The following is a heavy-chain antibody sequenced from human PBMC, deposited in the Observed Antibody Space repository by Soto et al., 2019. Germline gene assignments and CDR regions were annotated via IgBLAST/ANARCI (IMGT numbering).Heavy chain of an antibody. Sequence: EVQLLESGGGLVQPGGSLRLSCAASGFTFSSYAMSWVRQAPGKGLEWVSAISGSGGSTYYADSVKGRFTISRDNSKNTLYLQMNSLRAEDTAVYYCARAGYSSGWYSDYWGQGTLVTVSS. CDR2: ISGSGGST. D-gene: IGHD6-19*01. CDR3: ARAGYSSGWYSDY. J-gene: IGHJ4*02. CDR1: GFTFSSYA. V-gene: IGHV3-23*01.